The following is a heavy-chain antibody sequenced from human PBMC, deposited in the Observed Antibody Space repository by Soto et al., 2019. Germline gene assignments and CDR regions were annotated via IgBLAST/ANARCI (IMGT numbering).Heavy chain of an antibody. CDR3: AAWGLVTGAFDY. Sequence: QVQLQESGPGLVKPSQTLSLTCTVSGGSISSGGYYWSWIRQHPGKGLEWIGYIYYSGSTYYNPSLKSRVIISVDTSKNQFSLKLSSVAAADTAVYYCAAWGLVTGAFDYWGQGTLVTVSS. CDR2: IYYSGST. J-gene: IGHJ4*02. D-gene: IGHD3-16*02. CDR1: GGSISSGGYY. V-gene: IGHV4-31*03.